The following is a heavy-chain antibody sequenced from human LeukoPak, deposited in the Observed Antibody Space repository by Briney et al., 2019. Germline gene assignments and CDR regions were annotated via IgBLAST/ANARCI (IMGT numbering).Heavy chain of an antibody. Sequence: GGSLRLSCAASGFTFSTYWMHWVRQAPGKGLVWVSRVNSDGSSTTHADSVKGRFTISRDNAKNTLYLQMNSLRAEDTAVYYCAREGVPDILTGYQPNFFDYWGRGTLVTVSS. CDR2: VNSDGSST. CDR1: GFTFSTYW. D-gene: IGHD3-9*01. CDR3: AREGVPDILTGYQPNFFDY. V-gene: IGHV3-74*01. J-gene: IGHJ4*02.